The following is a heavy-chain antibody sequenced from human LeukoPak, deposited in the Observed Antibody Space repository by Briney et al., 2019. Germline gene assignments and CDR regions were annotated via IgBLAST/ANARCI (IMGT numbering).Heavy chain of an antibody. J-gene: IGHJ4*02. D-gene: IGHD3-10*01. CDR3: ARELGRRFGELLRATHFDY. CDR2: IIPILGIA. Sequence: SVKVSCKASGGTFSSYAISWVRQAPGQGLEWMGRIIPILGIANYAQKFQGRVTITADKSTSTAYMELSSLRSEDTAVYYCARELGRRFGELLRATHFDYWGQGTLVTISS. V-gene: IGHV1-69*04. CDR1: GGTFSSYA.